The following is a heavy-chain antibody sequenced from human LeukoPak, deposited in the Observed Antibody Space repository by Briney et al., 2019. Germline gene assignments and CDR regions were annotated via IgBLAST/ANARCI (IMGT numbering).Heavy chain of an antibody. V-gene: IGHV4-59*12. CDR3: ARDLPYYYGSGGYYMDV. CDR1: GGSISTYY. Sequence: SETLSLTCTVSGGSISTYYWSWIRQPPGKGLDWIGYIYINGNSNYNPSLKSRVTMSVDTSKNQFSLKLSSVTAADTAVYYCARDLPYYYGSGGYYMDVWGKGTTVTISS. D-gene: IGHD3-10*01. J-gene: IGHJ6*03. CDR2: IYINGNS.